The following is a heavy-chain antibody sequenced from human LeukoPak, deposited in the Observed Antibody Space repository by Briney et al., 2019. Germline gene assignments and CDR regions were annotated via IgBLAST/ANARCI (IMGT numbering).Heavy chain of an antibody. V-gene: IGHV3-15*01. CDR1: GFSFMNAW. D-gene: IGHD2/OR15-2a*01. CDR3: TTFYHEYSPY. Sequence: GGSLRLSCAASGFSFMNAWMIWVRQAPGKGLEWVGRIKSNADGGTPDYAAPARGRFTNSRDDSKNTLYLQMNRLKTEDTAVYYCTTFYHEYSPYWGRGTLVTVSS. J-gene: IGHJ4*02. CDR2: IKSNADGGTP.